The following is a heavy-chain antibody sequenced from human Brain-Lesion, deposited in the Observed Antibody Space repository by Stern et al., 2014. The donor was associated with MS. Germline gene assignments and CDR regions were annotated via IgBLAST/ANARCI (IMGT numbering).Heavy chain of an antibody. V-gene: IGHV3-53*01. CDR1: GFSVSNNY. D-gene: IGHD2-15*01. CDR3: ARDRTCTGGSCYGT. CDR2: IYSGGGT. J-gene: IGHJ5*02. Sequence: VQLVESGGKLIQPGESLRISCAASGFSVSNNYMTWVRQAPGKGLECVXLIYSGGGTYYADSVKGRFTISRDNSKNTLYLQMNNLRAEDTAVYYCARDRTCTGGSCYGTWGQGTLVTVSS.